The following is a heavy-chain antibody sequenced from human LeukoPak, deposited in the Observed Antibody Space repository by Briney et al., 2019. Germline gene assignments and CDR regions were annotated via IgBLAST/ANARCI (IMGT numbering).Heavy chain of an antibody. J-gene: IGHJ4*02. V-gene: IGHV3-7*01. CDR3: ARDGGSSIAAPLDY. CDR2: IKQDGSEK. D-gene: IGHD6-6*01. Sequence: PGGSLRLSCAASGFTFSNYWMTWVRQAPGKGLEWVANIKQDGSEKYYVDSVKGRFTISRDNAKNSLFLQMNSLRAEDTAVYYCARDGGSSIAAPLDYWGQGTLVTVSS. CDR1: GFTFSNYW.